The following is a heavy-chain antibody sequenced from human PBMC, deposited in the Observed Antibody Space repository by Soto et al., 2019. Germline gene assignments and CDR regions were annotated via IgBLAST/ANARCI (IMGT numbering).Heavy chain of an antibody. Sequence: EVQLLESGGGLVQPGGSLRLSCAASGFTFSNYAVTWVRQAPGKGLEWVSTISGSGGSTYYADSVKGRFTISRDNSKNTLYLTMNSLRAEDTAVDYCAKDQGSSWYEIDYWGQGTLVTVSS. D-gene: IGHD6-13*01. V-gene: IGHV3-23*01. J-gene: IGHJ4*02. CDR3: AKDQGSSWYEIDY. CDR1: GFTFSNYA. CDR2: ISGSGGST.